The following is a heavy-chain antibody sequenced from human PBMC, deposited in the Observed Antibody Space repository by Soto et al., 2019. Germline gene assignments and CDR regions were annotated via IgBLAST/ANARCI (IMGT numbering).Heavy chain of an antibody. CDR1: GGTFSSYA. CDR3: ARERSGYDPFDY. V-gene: IGHV1-69*01. CDR2: IIPIFGTA. D-gene: IGHD5-12*01. Sequence: QVQLVQSGAEVKKPGSSVKVSCKASGGTFSSYAISWVRQAPGQGLEWMGGIIPIFGTANYAQKFQGRVTITADESTSTSYMELSSLRSEDTAVYCCARERSGYDPFDYWGQGTLVTVSS. J-gene: IGHJ4*02.